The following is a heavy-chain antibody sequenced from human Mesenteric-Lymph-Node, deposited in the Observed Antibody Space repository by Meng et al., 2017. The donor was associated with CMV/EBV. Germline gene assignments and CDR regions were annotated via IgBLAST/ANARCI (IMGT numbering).Heavy chain of an antibody. J-gene: IGHJ6*02. Sequence: GGSLRLSCAASGFTFNNHAMHWVRQAPGKGLEWVAVTSYDGSNIYYTDSVKGRFTISRDNSQNTLYLQMNSLRAEDTAVYYCAREEGLLLGSSKGARGMDVWGQGTTVTVSS. CDR3: AREEGLLLGSSKGARGMDV. D-gene: IGHD1-26*01. CDR2: TSYDGSNI. V-gene: IGHV3-30-3*01. CDR1: GFTFNNHA.